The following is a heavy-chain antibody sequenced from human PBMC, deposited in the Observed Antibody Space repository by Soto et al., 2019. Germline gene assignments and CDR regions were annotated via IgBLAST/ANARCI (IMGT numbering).Heavy chain of an antibody. Sequence: ASVQVSCKASGYTFTSYGISWVRQAPGQGLEWMGWISGYNGNRNYAQKFQGRVTMTTDTSTSTVYMELRSLRSDDTGVYYCARGNYFDSSGPLDYWGQGTLVTVSS. J-gene: IGHJ4*02. D-gene: IGHD3-22*01. CDR2: ISGYNGNR. CDR3: ARGNYFDSSGPLDY. CDR1: GYTFTSYG. V-gene: IGHV1-18*01.